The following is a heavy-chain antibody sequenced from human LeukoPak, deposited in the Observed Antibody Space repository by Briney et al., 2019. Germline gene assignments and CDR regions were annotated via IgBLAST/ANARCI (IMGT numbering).Heavy chain of an antibody. D-gene: IGHD5-12*01. CDR2: INPNSGGT. CDR1: GYTFTGYY. J-gene: IGHJ3*02. Sequence: ASMKVSCKASGYTFTGYYMHWVRQAPGQGLEWMGWINPNSGGTNYAQKFQGRVTMTRDTSISTAYMELSRLRSDDTAVYYCARGWLRWGNAFDIWGQGTMVTVSS. CDR3: ARGWLRWGNAFDI. V-gene: IGHV1-2*02.